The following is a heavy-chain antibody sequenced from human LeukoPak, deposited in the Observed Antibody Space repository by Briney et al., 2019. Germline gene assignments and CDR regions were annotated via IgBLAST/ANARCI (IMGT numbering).Heavy chain of an antibody. CDR2: IRSKAYGGTT. CDR3: TRVGSRWYPYFDY. CDR1: GFTFGDYA. D-gene: IGHD6-13*01. Sequence: TGGSLRLSCTASGFTFGDYAMSWVRQAPGKGLEWVAFIRSKAYGGTTEYAASVKGRFTISRDDSKSIAYLQMNSLKTEDTAVYYCTRVGSRWYPYFDYWGQGTLVTVSS. V-gene: IGHV3-49*04. J-gene: IGHJ4*02.